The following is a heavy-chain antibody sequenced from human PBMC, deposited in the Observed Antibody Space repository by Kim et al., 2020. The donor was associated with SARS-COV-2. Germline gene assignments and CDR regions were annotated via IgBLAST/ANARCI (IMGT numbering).Heavy chain of an antibody. D-gene: IGHD4-17*01. CDR2: MNPNSGNT. V-gene: IGHV1-8*01. Sequence: ASVKVSCKASGYTFTSYDINWVRQATGQGLEWMGWMNPNSGNTGYAQKFQGRVTMTRNTSISTAYMELSSLRSEDTAVYYCARFMTTVTTSGMDVWGQGTTVTVSS. J-gene: IGHJ6*02. CDR1: GYTFTSYD. CDR3: ARFMTTVTTSGMDV.